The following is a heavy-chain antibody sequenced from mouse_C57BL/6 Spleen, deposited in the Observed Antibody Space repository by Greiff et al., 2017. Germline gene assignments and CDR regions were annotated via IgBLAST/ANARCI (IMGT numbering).Heavy chain of an antibody. CDR3: TTNNYDYYAMDY. CDR1: GFNIKDDY. CDR2: IDPENGDT. J-gene: IGHJ4*01. Sequence: EVQLQESGAELVRPGASVKLSCTASGFNIKDDYMHWVKQRPEQGLEWIGWIDPENGDTEYASKVQGKATITANTSSNTAYLQLSSLTSEDTAVYYCTTNNYDYYAMDYWGQGTSVTVSS. V-gene: IGHV14-4*01. D-gene: IGHD1-3*01.